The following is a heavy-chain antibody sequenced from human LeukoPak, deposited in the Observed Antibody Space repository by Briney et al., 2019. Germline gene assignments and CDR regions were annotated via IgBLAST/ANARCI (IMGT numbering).Heavy chain of an antibody. V-gene: IGHV1-69*04. CDR3: ARDYGYTYSGRGHYYYGMDV. CDR1: GGTFSSYA. D-gene: IGHD5-18*01. J-gene: IGHJ6*02. CDR2: IIPTLAIA. Sequence: SVKVSCKASGGTFSSYAISWVRQAPGQGLEWMGRIIPTLAIANYAQKFQGRVTIAADKSTSTAYMELSSLRSEDTAVYYCARDYGYTYSGRGHYYYGMDVWGQGTTVTVSS.